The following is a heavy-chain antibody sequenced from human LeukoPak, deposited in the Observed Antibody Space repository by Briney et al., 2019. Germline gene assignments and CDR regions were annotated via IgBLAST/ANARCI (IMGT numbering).Heavy chain of an antibody. CDR1: GFTFSTSW. V-gene: IGHV3-7*01. J-gene: IGHJ4*02. CDR3: ASGNYFDY. CDR2: IKPDGSEK. Sequence: GGSLRLSCAAFGFTFSTSWMSWVRQAPGKGLEFVANIKPDGSEKYYVDSVKGRFTISRDNAKNSLFLQVNSLTAEDTAMYYCASGNYFDYWGQGTLVTVSS.